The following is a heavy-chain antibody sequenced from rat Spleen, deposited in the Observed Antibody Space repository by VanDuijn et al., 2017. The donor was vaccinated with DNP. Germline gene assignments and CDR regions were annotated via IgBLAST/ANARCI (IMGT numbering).Heavy chain of an antibody. V-gene: IGHV3-1*01. J-gene: IGHJ1*01. Sequence: QLPEPGPGRVKSSQLLSLTCSVISYSITRNYWAWIRKFPGNKMEWTGYRSYSGIRVYNPSLKTRISITRDTTKNQFLLQLNSITTEDTATYYCARGLNYGGYNYYWYFDFWGPGTMVTVSS. CDR2: RSYSGIR. CDR3: ARGLNYGGYNYYWYFDF. D-gene: IGHD1-11*01. CDR1: SYSITRNY.